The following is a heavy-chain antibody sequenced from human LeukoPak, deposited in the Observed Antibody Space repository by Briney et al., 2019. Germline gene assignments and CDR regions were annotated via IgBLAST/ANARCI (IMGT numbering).Heavy chain of an antibody. D-gene: IGHD6-13*01. CDR3: ARVLSSSWYNWFDP. CDR2: IYYSGST. Sequence: SETLSLTCNVSGGSISSSSYYWGWIRQPPGKGLEWIGSIYYSGSTYYNPSLKSRVTISVDTSKDQFSLKLSSVTAADTAVYYCARVLSSSWYNWFDPWGQGTLVTVSS. J-gene: IGHJ5*02. V-gene: IGHV4-39*01. CDR1: GGSISSSSYY.